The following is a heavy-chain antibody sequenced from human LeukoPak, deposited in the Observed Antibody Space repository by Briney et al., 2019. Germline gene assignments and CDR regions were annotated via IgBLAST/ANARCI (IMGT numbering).Heavy chain of an antibody. D-gene: IGHD3-10*01. CDR1: GGSISSSNW. CDR3: ARHGNAYMVRGVLYYFDY. Sequence: PSETLSLTCAVSGGSISSSNWWSWVRQPPGKGLEWIGEIYHSGSTNYNPSLKSRVTISVDKSKNQFSLKLSSVTAADTAVYYCARHGNAYMVRGVLYYFDYWGQGTLVTVSS. CDR2: IYHSGST. J-gene: IGHJ4*02. V-gene: IGHV4-4*02.